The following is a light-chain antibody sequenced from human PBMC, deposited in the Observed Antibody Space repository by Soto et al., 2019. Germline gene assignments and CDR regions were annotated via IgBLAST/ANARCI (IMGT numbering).Light chain of an antibody. J-gene: IGKJ1*01. CDR3: QQYDDSPIT. CDR2: GAS. V-gene: IGKV3-20*01. Sequence: EIVLTQSPCTLSLSPGERVTLSCRASQSLSSSYLAWYQQKPGQAPRLLIYGASSRPTGIPDRFSGSGSGTDFTLTITRLEPEDLAVYYCQQYDDSPITFGHGTKVDI. CDR1: QSLSSSY.